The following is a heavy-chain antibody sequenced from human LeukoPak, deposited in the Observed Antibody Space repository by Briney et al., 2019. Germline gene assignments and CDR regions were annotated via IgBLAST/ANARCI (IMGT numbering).Heavy chain of an antibody. CDR2: TSSSGGST. D-gene: IGHD6-13*01. CDR3: AKGWSKSSLDGFDI. Sequence: GGSLRLSCAASGFTFSSYAMTWVRQAPGKGLEWVSGTSSSGGSTYYTDSVKGRFTISRDNSWNTLSLQMNSLRAEDTATYYCAKGWSKSSLDGFDIWGQGIMVTVSS. V-gene: IGHV3-23*01. J-gene: IGHJ3*02. CDR1: GFTFSSYA.